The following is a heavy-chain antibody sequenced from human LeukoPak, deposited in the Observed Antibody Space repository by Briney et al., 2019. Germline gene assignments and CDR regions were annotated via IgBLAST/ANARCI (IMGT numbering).Heavy chain of an antibody. CDR1: GGSFSGYY. V-gene: IGHV4-34*01. Sequence: ASETLSLTFAVYGGSFSGYYWSWIRQPPGKGLEWIGEINHSGSTNYNPSLKSRVTILVDTSKNQVSLKVTSVTAADTAMYYCARISYYDSSGACFDYWGQGTLVTVSS. D-gene: IGHD3-22*01. CDR3: ARISYYDSSGACFDY. J-gene: IGHJ4*02. CDR2: INHSGST.